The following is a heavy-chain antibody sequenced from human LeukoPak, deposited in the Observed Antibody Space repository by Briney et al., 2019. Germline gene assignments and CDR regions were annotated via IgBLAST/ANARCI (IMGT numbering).Heavy chain of an antibody. D-gene: IGHD3-10*01. Sequence: GASVKVSCKASGYTFTNYGMNWVRQAPGQGLEWMGWINTNTGNPTYAQGFTGRFVFSLDTSVSTAYLQISSLKAEDTAVYYCARQWSGAVRGVITPYYYYMDVWGKGTTVTVSS. CDR1: GYTFTNYG. CDR2: INTNTGNP. V-gene: IGHV7-4-1*02. CDR3: ARQWSGAVRGVITPYYYYMDV. J-gene: IGHJ6*03.